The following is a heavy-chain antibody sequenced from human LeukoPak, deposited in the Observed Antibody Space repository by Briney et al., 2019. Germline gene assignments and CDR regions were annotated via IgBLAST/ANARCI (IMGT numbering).Heavy chain of an antibody. D-gene: IGHD3-22*01. J-gene: IGHJ4*02. V-gene: IGHV3-23*01. CDR1: GFTFSSYS. CDR3: AKDNYSYDSSGYYSVY. Sequence: GGSLRLSCAASGFTFSSYSMTWVRQAPGKGLEWVSAISGSGGSAYYADSVKGRFTISRDNSKNTLYLQMNSLRAEDTAVYYCAKDNYSYDSSGYYSVYWGQGTLVTVSS. CDR2: ISGSGGSA.